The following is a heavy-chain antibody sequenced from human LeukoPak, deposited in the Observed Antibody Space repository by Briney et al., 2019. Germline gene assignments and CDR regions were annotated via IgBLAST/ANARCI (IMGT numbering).Heavy chain of an antibody. CDR2: ISSSGGST. V-gene: IGHV3-23*01. J-gene: IGHJ4*02. Sequence: GGSLRLSCATSGFTFSSYWMHWVRQAPGKGLEWVSAISSSGGSTYYADSVKGRFTISRDSSKNTLYLLMSSLRAEDTAVYYYYWGQGTLVTVSS. CDR3: Y. CDR1: GFTFSSYW.